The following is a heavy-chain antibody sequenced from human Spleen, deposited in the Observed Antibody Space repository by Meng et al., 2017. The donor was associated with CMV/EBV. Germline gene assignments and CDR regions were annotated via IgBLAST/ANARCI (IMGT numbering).Heavy chain of an antibody. D-gene: IGHD3-16*02. Sequence: GESLKISCAASGFTFSSYSMNWVRQAPGKGLEWVSSISSSSSYIYYADSVKGRFTISRDNSKDTLYLQMNSLRAEDTAVYYCASQYRPETYYYYNIDVWGQGTTVTVSS. CDR2: ISSSSSYI. CDR1: GFTFSSYS. CDR3: ASQYRPETYYYYNIDV. V-gene: IGHV3-21*01. J-gene: IGHJ6*02.